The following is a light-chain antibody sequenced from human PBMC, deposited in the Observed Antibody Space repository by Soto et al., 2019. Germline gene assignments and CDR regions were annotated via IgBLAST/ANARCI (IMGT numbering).Light chain of an antibody. CDR3: QQYNDWPPEDT. CDR1: QNVATN. Sequence: IVMTQSPASLSVSSGESATLSCRASQNVATNLAWYQHKPGQPPRLLIYGATTRATGVPARFSGSGSGTYVTLTIRGPQSEDSALYYCQQYNDWPPEDTFGQGTKLEIK. V-gene: IGKV3-15*01. J-gene: IGKJ2*01. CDR2: GAT.